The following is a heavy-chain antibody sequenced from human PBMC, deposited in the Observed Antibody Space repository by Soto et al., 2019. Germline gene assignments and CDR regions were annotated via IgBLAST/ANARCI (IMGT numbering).Heavy chain of an antibody. V-gene: IGHV4-31*03. Sequence: SETLSLTCTVSVGSISSGGYYWSWFRQHPGKGLEWIGYIYYSGSTYYNPSLKSRVTISVDTSKNQFSLKLSSVTAADTAVYYCARGDLATVVSYGFDYWGQGTLVTVSS. CDR2: IYYSGST. D-gene: IGHD4-17*01. CDR1: VGSISSGGYY. J-gene: IGHJ4*02. CDR3: ARGDLATVVSYGFDY.